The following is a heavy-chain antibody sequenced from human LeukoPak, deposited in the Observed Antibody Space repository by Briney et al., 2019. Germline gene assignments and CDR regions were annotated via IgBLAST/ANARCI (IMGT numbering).Heavy chain of an antibody. CDR1: GFTFSSYA. D-gene: IGHD3-16*01. J-gene: IGHJ4*02. CDR3: ARELYDYVWGSSGY. CDR2: ISYDGSNK. Sequence: GGSLRLSCAASGFTFSSYAMHWVRQAPGKGLDWWAVISYDGSNKYYADSVKGRFTISRDNSKNTLYLQMNSLRAEDTAVYYCARELYDYVWGSSGYWGQGTLVTVSS. V-gene: IGHV3-30*01.